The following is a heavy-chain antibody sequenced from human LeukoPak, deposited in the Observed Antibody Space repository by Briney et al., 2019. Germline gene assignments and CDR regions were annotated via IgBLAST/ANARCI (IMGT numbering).Heavy chain of an antibody. V-gene: IGHV3-48*03. Sequence: PGGSLRLSCAASGFTFSSYEMNWVRQAPGKGLEWVSYISSSGSTIYYADSVKGRFTISRDNARNSLYLQMNSLRAEDTAVYYCARGLVGATGGLDGAFDIWGRGTLVTVSS. D-gene: IGHD1-26*01. CDR1: GFTFSSYE. CDR3: ARGLVGATGGLDGAFDI. CDR2: ISSSGSTI. J-gene: IGHJ2*01.